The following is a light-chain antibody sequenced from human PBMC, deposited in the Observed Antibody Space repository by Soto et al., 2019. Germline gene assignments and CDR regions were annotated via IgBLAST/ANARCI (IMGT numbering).Light chain of an antibody. CDR1: QTVSSY. Sequence: EMVLTQSPATLSLSPGERATLSCRASQTVSSYLAWYQQKPGQAPRLLIYDSSNRATGIPARFSGSGSGTDFTLTVSSLEPEDFAVYYCQQGSNWPLTFGQGTKLEIK. CDR3: QQGSNWPLT. J-gene: IGKJ2*01. V-gene: IGKV3-11*01. CDR2: DSS.